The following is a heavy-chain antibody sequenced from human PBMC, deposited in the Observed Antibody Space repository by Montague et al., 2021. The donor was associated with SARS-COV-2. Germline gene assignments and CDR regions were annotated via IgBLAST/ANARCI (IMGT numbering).Heavy chain of an antibody. CDR3: ATQEDPSGWIPGPFDF. V-gene: IGHV4-39*01. D-gene: IGHD6-19*01. J-gene: IGHJ4*02. CDR1: GGSISSSSYY. CDR2: IYYRGST. Sequence: ETRSLTCTVSGGSISSSSYYWAWIRQPPGKGLEWIGSIYYRGSTYYNPSLKSRVFISVDTSKNQLSLILTSVTAADTAVYYCATQEDPSGWIPGPFDFWGQGTLLSVSS.